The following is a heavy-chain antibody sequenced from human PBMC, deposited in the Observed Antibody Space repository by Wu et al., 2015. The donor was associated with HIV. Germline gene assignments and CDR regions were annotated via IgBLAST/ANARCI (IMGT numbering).Heavy chain of an antibody. D-gene: IGHD3-22*01. V-gene: IGHV1-69*12. J-gene: IGHJ6*03. CDR1: GGTFSSYA. Sequence: QVQLVQSGAEVKKPGSSVKVSCKASGGTFSSYAISWVRQAPGQGLEWMGGIIPIFGTANYAQKFQGRVTITADESTSTAYMELSSLRSEDTAVYYCARNAPPHYYDSSGYSDYYYYYMDVWGQRGPRSPSP. CDR3: ARNAPPHYYDSSGYSDYYYYYMDV. CDR2: IIPIFGTA.